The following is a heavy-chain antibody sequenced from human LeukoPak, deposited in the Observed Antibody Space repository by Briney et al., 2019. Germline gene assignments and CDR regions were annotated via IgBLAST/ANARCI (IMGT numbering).Heavy chain of an antibody. D-gene: IGHD2-15*01. J-gene: IGHJ4*02. CDR3: AKGMTGYCSGGSCYDFDY. CDR1: GFTFDDYA. V-gene: IGHV3-9*03. CDR2: ISWNSGSI. Sequence: GGSLRLSCAASGFTFDDYAMHWVRQAPGKGLEWVSGISWNSGSIGYADSVKGRFTISRDNAKNSLYLQMNSLRAEDMALYYCAKGMTGYCSGGSCYDFDYWGQGTLVTVSS.